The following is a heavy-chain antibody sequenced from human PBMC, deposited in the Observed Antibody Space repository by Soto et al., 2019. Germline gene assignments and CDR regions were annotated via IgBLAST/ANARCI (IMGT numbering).Heavy chain of an antibody. CDR2: ISSSSSTI. CDR3: ARVFGQERYYYYYYGMDV. CDR1: GFTFSSYS. Sequence: GGSLRLSCAASGFTFSSYSMNWVRQAPGKGLEWVSYISSSSSTIYYADSVKGRFTISRDNAKNSLYLQMSSLRDEDTAVYYCARVFGQERYYYYYYGMDVWGQGTTVTVSS. D-gene: IGHD3-10*01. V-gene: IGHV3-48*02. J-gene: IGHJ6*02.